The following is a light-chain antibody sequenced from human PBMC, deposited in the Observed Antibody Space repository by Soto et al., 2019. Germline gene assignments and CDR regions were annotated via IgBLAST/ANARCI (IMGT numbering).Light chain of an antibody. J-gene: IGLJ3*02. Sequence: QSVLTQPASVSGSPGQSITISCTGTSSDVGGYNYVSWYQQHPGKAPQLMIYEVSNRPSGVSNRFSGPKSGNKASLTIYGLQAEDEADYYCSSYTSSSTPWVFGGGTKLTVL. CDR1: SSDVGGYNY. CDR2: EVS. CDR3: SSYTSSSTPWV. V-gene: IGLV2-14*01.